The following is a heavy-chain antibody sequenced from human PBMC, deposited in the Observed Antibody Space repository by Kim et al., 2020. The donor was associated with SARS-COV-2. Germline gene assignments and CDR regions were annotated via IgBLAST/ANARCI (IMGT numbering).Heavy chain of an antibody. Sequence: ASVKVSCKASGYTFTGYYMHWVRQAPGQGLEWMGRINPNSGGTNYAQKFQGRVTMTRDTSISTAYMELSRLRSDDTAVYYCARDRAGTTLRYYYYYGMDVWGQGTTVTVSS. CDR2: INPNSGGT. D-gene: IGHD1-1*01. CDR3: ARDRAGTTLRYYYYYGMDV. V-gene: IGHV1-2*06. CDR1: GYTFTGYY. J-gene: IGHJ6*02.